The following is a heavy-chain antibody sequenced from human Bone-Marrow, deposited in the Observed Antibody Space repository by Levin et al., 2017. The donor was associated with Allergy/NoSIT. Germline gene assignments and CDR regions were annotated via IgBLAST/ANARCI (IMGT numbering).Heavy chain of an antibody. CDR2: ISAYNGHT. CDR1: GYTFSSYG. D-gene: IGHD2-15*01. Sequence: GESLKISCKASGYTFSSYGITWVRQAPGQGLEWMGWISAYNGHTNYEQKFQGRVTMTTDTTTRTAYMELRSLRSDDTAVYYCARDGGLVPAVVSDYYYGMDVWGQGTTVTVSS. J-gene: IGHJ6*02. CDR3: ARDGGLVPAVVSDYYYGMDV. V-gene: IGHV1-18*04.